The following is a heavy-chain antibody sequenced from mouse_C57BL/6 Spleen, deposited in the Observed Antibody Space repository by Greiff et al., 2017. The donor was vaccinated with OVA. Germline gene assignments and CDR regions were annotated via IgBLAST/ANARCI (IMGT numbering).Heavy chain of an antibody. CDR2: ISSGSSTI. V-gene: IGHV5-17*01. D-gene: IGHD2-3*01. CDR1: GFTFSDYG. J-gene: IGHJ4*01. Sequence: EVMLVESGGGLVKPGGSLKLSCAASGFTFSDYGMHWVRQAPEKGLEWVAYISSGSSTIYYADTVKGRFTISRDKAKNTLFLQMTSLRSEDTAMYYCARTRLLLYAMDYWGQGTSVTVSS. CDR3: ARTRLLLYAMDY.